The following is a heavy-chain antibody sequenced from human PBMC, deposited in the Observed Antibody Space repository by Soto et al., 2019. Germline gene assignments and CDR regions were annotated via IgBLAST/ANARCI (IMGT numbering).Heavy chain of an antibody. Sequence: SVKVSCKASGGTFSSYTIIWVRQAPGQGLEWMGRIIPILGIANYAQKFQGRVTITADKSTSTAYMELSSLRSEDTAVYYCARAAGFLVVTGIPLDPWGQGTLVTVSS. D-gene: IGHD2-15*01. J-gene: IGHJ5*02. CDR1: GGTFSSYT. CDR3: ARAAGFLVVTGIPLDP. V-gene: IGHV1-69*02. CDR2: IIPILGIA.